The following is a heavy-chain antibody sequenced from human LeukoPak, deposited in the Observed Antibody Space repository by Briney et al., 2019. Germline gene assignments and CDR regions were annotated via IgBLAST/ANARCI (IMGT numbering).Heavy chain of an antibody. CDR3: ARGSYYYGSGGFDP. J-gene: IGHJ5*02. V-gene: IGHV3-7*01. CDR2: IKQDGSEK. D-gene: IGHD3-10*01. Sequence: GGSLRLSCAASGFTFSNAWMSWVRQAPGKGLEWVANIKQDGSEKYYVDSVKGRFTISRDNAKNSLYLQMNSLRAEDTAVYYCARGSYYYGSGGFDPWGQGTLVTVSS. CDR1: GFTFSNAW.